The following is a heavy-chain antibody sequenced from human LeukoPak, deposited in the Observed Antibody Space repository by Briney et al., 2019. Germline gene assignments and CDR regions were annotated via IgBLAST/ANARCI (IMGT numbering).Heavy chain of an antibody. CDR3: ARSGYFAEYFQY. V-gene: IGHV6-1*01. CDR1: GDSVSSKTAA. D-gene: IGHD3-22*01. Sequence: SQTLSLTCAISGDSVSSKTAAWHWIRQSPSRGLEWQGRTYYRSKWHYDYALSVKSQIVINPDTSKNQFSLQLNSVTPEDTAVYYCARSGYFAEYFQYWGQGTLVTVSS. CDR2: TYYRSKWHY. J-gene: IGHJ1*01.